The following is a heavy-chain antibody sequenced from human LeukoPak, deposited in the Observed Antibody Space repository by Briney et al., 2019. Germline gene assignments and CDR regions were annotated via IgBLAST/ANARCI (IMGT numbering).Heavy chain of an antibody. CDR3: ARDIVRGVRSPDY. D-gene: IGHD3-10*01. V-gene: IGHV1-2*02. J-gene: IGHJ4*02. CDR2: INPNSGGT. Sequence: ASVKVSCKASGYTFTGYYMHWVRQAPGQGLEWMGWINPNSGGTNYAQKFQGRVTMTRDTSFNTAYMELSRLRSDDTAVYYCARDIVRGVRSPDYWGQGTLVTVSS. CDR1: GYTFTGYY.